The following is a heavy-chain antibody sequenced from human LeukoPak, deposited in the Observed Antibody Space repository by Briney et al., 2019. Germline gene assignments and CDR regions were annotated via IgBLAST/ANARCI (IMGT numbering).Heavy chain of an antibody. CDR2: TYYRSKWYN. Sequence: SQTLSLTCAISGDSASSNSAAWNWIRQSPSRGLEWLGRTYYRSKWYNDYAISVKSRITINPDTSKNQFSLHLNSVTPGDTAVYYCARGTATASYPINWFDPWGQGILVTVSS. D-gene: IGHD1-14*01. CDR1: GDSASSNSAA. J-gene: IGHJ5*02. CDR3: ARGTATASYPINWFDP. V-gene: IGHV6-1*01.